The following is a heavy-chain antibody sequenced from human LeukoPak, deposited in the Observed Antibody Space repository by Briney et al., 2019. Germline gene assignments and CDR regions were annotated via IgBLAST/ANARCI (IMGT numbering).Heavy chain of an antibody. CDR1: GFTFSSYA. CDR3: ARERGLSYYFDY. V-gene: IGHV3-30-3*01. Sequence: GGSLRLSCAASGFTFSSYAMHWVRQAPGKGLEWVAVKSYDGSNKYYADSVKGRFTISRDNSKNTLYLQMNSLRAEDTAVYYCARERGLSYYFDYWGQGTLVTVSS. CDR2: KSYDGSNK. D-gene: IGHD2/OR15-2a*01. J-gene: IGHJ4*02.